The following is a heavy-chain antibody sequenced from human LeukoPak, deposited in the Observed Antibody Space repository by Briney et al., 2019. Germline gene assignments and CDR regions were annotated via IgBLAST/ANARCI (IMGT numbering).Heavy chain of an antibody. CDR2: ISAYNGNT. CDR1: GYTFTSYG. Sequence: ASVKVSCKASGYTFTSYGISWVRQAPGQGLEWMGWISAYNGNTNYAQKLQGRVTMTTDTSTSTAYMELRSLRSDDTAVYYCVRFGVVVVADNWFDPWGQGTLVTVSS. CDR3: VRFGVVVVADNWFDP. V-gene: IGHV1-18*01. D-gene: IGHD2-15*01. J-gene: IGHJ5*02.